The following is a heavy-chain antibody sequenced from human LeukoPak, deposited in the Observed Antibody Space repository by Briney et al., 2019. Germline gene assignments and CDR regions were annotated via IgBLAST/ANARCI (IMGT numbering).Heavy chain of an antibody. D-gene: IGHD3-22*01. CDR2: ISGSGGST. Sequence: GGSLRLSCAASGFTFSSYAMSWVRQARGKGLEWVSAISGSGGSTYYADSVKGRFTISRDNSKNTLYLQMNSLRAEDTAVYYCAKCMIVSGNCGYWGQGTLVTVSS. V-gene: IGHV3-23*01. CDR3: AKCMIVSGNCGY. CDR1: GFTFSSYA. J-gene: IGHJ4*02.